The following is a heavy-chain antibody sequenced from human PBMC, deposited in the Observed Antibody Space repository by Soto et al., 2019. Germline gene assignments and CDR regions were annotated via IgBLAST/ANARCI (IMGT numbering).Heavy chain of an antibody. J-gene: IGHJ6*02. CDR3: ARHTAAALYYYSGMDV. D-gene: IGHD2-15*01. CDR2: IYYTGST. CDR1: GGSISNYY. Sequence: QVQLQESGPGLVKPSETLSLTCTVSGGSISNYYWSWIRQPPGKGLEWIGYIYYTGSTNYNPSLKIRVTISLDTSKNQFSLNLSSVTAADTAMYYCARHTAAALYYYSGMDVWGQGTTVTVSS. V-gene: IGHV4-59*01.